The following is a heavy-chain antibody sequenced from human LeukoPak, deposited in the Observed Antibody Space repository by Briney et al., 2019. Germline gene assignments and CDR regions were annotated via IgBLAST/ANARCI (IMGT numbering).Heavy chain of an antibody. D-gene: IGHD2-15*01. Sequence: GGSLRLSCAGSGFTFSSPAMSWVRQAPGKGLEWVSAISNNGGYTYYADSVQGRFTISRDNSKSTLCLQMNSLRAEDTAVYYCAKQLGYCSDGSCYFPYWGQGTLVTVSS. V-gene: IGHV3-23*01. CDR1: GFTFSSPA. CDR2: ISNNGGYT. J-gene: IGHJ4*02. CDR3: AKQLGYCSDGSCYFPY.